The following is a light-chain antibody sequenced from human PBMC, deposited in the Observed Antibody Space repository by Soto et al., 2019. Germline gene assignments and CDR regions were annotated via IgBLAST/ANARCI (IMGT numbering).Light chain of an antibody. CDR1: SGSVSTSYY. V-gene: IGLV8-61*01. Sequence: QAVVTQEPSFSVSPGGTVTLTCGLSSGSVSTSYYPSWYQQTPGQAPRTLIYSTNTRSSGVPDRFSGSILGNKAALTITGAQEDDEFDYYCGLYMGGGIWVFGGGTKLPVL. J-gene: IGLJ3*02. CDR3: GLYMGGGIWV. CDR2: STN.